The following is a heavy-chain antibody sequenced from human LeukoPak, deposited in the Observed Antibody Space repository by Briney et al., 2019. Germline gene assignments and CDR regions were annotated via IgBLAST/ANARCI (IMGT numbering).Heavy chain of an antibody. J-gene: IGHJ5*02. CDR2: INPNTGDT. CDR1: GYTFTAYY. Sequence: ASVKVSCKASGYTFTAYYMHWVRQAPGQGLEWMGWINPNTGDTNSAERFQGRVTMTRDSSISTAYLELSRLTSDDTAVYYCARDMRQQFDWFDPWGQGTLVTVSS. V-gene: IGHV1-2*02. CDR3: ARDMRQQFDWFDP. D-gene: IGHD6-13*01.